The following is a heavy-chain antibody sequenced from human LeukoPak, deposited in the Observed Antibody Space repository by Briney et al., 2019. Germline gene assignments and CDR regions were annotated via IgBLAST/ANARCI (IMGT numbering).Heavy chain of an antibody. CDR3: ARDHSVTGYWYFDL. CDR2: IYHTGGT. Sequence: SQTLSLSCAVSGGSISSGDYSWSWVRQPPGKGLEWIGYIYHTGGTFYNPSLKSRVTMSADRSKNQFSLKLSSVTAADTAVYYCARDHSVTGYWYFDLWGRGTLVTVSS. D-gene: IGHD2-21*02. J-gene: IGHJ2*01. CDR1: GGSISSGDYS. V-gene: IGHV4-30-2*01.